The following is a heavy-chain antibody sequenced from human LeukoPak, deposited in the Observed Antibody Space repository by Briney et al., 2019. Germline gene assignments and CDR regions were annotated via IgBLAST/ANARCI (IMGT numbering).Heavy chain of an antibody. V-gene: IGHV3-7*01. Sequence: GGSLRLSCAASGFTFSSYWMSWVRQAPGKGLEWVANIKQDGSEKYYVDSVKGRFTISRDNAKNSLYLQMNSLRAETTAVYYCARDRPLVRGEVYYYYSYMDVWGKGTTVTVSS. CDR3: ARDRPLVRGEVYYYYSYMDV. J-gene: IGHJ6*03. CDR1: GFTFSSYW. CDR2: IKQDGSEK. D-gene: IGHD3-10*01.